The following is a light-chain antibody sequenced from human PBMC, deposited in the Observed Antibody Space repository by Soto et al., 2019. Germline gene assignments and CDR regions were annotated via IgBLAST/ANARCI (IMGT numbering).Light chain of an antibody. V-gene: IGKV3-15*01. J-gene: IGKJ1*01. Sequence: EKVMTQSPATLSVSPGERATLSCRASQSVGIKLGWYQQKPGQAPRLLIYDASTRAAGIPARFSGSGSGTELTLTISNLQSEDFAVNYCQQYTDWPMWTFGQGTKVDVK. CDR3: QQYTDWPMWT. CDR2: DAS. CDR1: QSVGIK.